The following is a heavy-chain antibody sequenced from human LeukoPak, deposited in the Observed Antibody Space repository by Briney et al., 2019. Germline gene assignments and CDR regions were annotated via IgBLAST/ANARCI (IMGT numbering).Heavy chain of an antibody. D-gene: IGHD2-15*01. J-gene: IGHJ4*02. CDR1: GFTFSSNW. CDR2: INEDGSTT. CDR3: VVGGSPGY. Sequence: GGSLRLSCAASGFTFSSNWMHWVRQAPGKGLVWVSRINEDGSTTNYADFVQGRFTASRDNTKNTWSLEMNSLRAEDTAVYYCVVGGSPGYWGQGTLVTVSS. V-gene: IGHV3-74*01.